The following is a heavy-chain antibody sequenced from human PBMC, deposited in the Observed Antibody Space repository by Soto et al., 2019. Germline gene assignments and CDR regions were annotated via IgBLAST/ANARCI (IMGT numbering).Heavy chain of an antibody. CDR1: GGSFSDYS. Sequence: SETLSLTCAVYGGSFSDYSWTWIRQPPGKGLEWIGEINDSGSTNYTPCLERRVTISRDTSKNRFSLKLSSVTAADTAVYYCARGSHKLHSYDSSGFYHYVDYWGQGSLVTVSS. V-gene: IGHV4-34*01. D-gene: IGHD3-22*01. CDR3: ARGSHKLHSYDSSGFYHYVDY. J-gene: IGHJ4*02. CDR2: INDSGST.